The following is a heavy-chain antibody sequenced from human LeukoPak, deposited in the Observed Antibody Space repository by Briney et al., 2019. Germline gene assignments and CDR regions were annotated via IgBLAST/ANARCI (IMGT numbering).Heavy chain of an antibody. D-gene: IGHD2-2*02. Sequence: KTSETLSLTCAVSGYSISSGYYWGWIRQPAGKGLEWIGSIYHSGSTYYNPSLKSRVTISVDTSKNQFSLKLSSVTAADTAVYYCARPRYCSSTSCYSSDAFDIWGPGTMVTVSS. CDR2: IYHSGST. V-gene: IGHV4-38-2*01. CDR3: ARPRYCSSTSCYSSDAFDI. J-gene: IGHJ3*02. CDR1: GYSISSGYY.